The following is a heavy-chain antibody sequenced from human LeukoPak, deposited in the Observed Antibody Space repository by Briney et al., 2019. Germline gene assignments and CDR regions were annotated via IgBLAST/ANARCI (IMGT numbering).Heavy chain of an antibody. CDR1: GFTFNSYG. D-gene: IGHD2-2*01. Sequence: GGSLRLSCAASGFTFNSYGMHWVRQAPGKGLEWVAFIRYDGSSTYHADSVEGRFTISRDNSKNTLYLQMSSLRAEDTAVYYCARDLAGGPAARFDYWGQGTLVTVSS. V-gene: IGHV3-30*02. J-gene: IGHJ4*02. CDR3: ARDLAGGPAARFDY. CDR2: IRYDGSST.